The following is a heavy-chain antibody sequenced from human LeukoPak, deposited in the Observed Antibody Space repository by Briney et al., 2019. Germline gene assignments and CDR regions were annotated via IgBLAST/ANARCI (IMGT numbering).Heavy chain of an antibody. D-gene: IGHD2-15*01. Sequence: GGSLRLSCAASGFTFSSYWMSWVRQAPGKGLEWVANIKQDGSEKYYVDSVKGRFTISRDNAKNSLYLQMNSLRAEDTAVYYCARVRPYCSGGSCYSDYWGQGTLVTVSS. J-gene: IGHJ4*02. V-gene: IGHV3-7*01. CDR3: ARVRPYCSGGSCYSDY. CDR1: GFTFSSYW. CDR2: IKQDGSEK.